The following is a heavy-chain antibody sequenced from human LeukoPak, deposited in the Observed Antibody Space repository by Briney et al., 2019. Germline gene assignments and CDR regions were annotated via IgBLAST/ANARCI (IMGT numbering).Heavy chain of an antibody. Sequence: SETLSLTCTVSGGSISSYYWSWIRQPPGKGLEWIGYIYYSGSTNYNPSLKSRVTISVDTSKNQFSLKLSSVTAADTAVYYCAKHSSGYTDFDYWGQGALVTVSS. D-gene: IGHD3-22*01. CDR1: GGSISSYY. CDR2: IYYSGST. V-gene: IGHV4-59*01. CDR3: AKHSSGYTDFDY. J-gene: IGHJ4*02.